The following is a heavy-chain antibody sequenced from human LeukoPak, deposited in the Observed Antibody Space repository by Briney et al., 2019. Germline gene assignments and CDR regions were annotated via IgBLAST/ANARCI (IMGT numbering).Heavy chain of an antibody. CDR3: ARVRAGCSSTSCYIDP. Sequence: TTSETLSLTCAVSGDSISSSNWWTWVRQSPGRGLEWIGEIYHSGTTNYNPSLKSRVPISVDKSKIQFSLKLSSVTAADTAVYFCARVRAGCSSTSCYIDPWGQGTLVTVSS. V-gene: IGHV4-4*02. J-gene: IGHJ5*02. CDR1: GDSISSSNW. D-gene: IGHD2-2*02. CDR2: IYHSGTT.